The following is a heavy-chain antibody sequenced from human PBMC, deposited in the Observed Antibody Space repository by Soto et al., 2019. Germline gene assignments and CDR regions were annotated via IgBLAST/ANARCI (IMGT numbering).Heavy chain of an antibody. J-gene: IGHJ3*02. Sequence: ASVKVSCKASGYTFTSYGISWVRQAPGQGLEWMGWISAYNGNTNYAQKLQGRITMTTDTSTSTAYMELRSLRSDDTAVYYYARDVFWSGYYSIGVLAICGQGTMVTVSS. CDR2: ISAYNGNT. CDR3: ARDVFWSGYYSIGVLAI. CDR1: GYTFTSYG. D-gene: IGHD3-3*01. V-gene: IGHV1-18*01.